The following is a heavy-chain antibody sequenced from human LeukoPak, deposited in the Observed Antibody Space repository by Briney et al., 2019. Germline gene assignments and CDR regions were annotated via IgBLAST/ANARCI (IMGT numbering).Heavy chain of an antibody. J-gene: IGHJ4*02. Sequence: PGGSLRLSCAASGFTFSSYSMNWVRQAPGKGLEWVSSISSSSSYIYYADSVKGRFTISRDNAKNSLYLQMNSLRAEDTAVYYCARDPSGYYYGSGSYLNHPFDYWGQGTLVTVSS. CDR1: GFTFSSYS. CDR2: ISSSSSYI. CDR3: ARDPSGYYYGSGSYLNHPFDY. D-gene: IGHD3-10*01. V-gene: IGHV3-21*01.